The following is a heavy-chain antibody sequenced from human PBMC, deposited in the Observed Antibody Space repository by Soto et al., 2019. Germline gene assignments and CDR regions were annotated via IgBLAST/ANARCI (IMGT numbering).Heavy chain of an antibody. CDR2: ISPNGGIT. D-gene: IGHD3-10*01. V-gene: IGHV3-64*04. CDR1: GFNFSNYA. J-gene: IGHJ5*02. Sequence: LRRSCSASGFNFSNYAIHWVRQAPGKGLEYVSAISPNGGITYYADSVKGRFNISRDNSKNTLDLQMTSLTSEDTAIYYCARGSHYLGTGYYFDNWGQGTLVTVSS. CDR3: ARGSHYLGTGYYFDN.